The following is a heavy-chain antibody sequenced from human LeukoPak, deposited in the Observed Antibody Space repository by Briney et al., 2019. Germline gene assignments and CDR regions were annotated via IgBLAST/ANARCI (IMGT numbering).Heavy chain of an antibody. V-gene: IGHV3-21*01. J-gene: IGHJ4*02. D-gene: IGHD3-10*01. CDR1: GFTFSSYS. CDR3: ARELSYGSGGYDY. Sequence: GGSLRLSCAASGFTFSSYSMNWVRQAPGKGLEWVSSISSSGTYIYYADSVKGRFTISRDNAKNSLYLQMNSLRAEDTAVYYCARELSYGSGGYDYWGQGTLVTVSS. CDR2: ISSSGTYI.